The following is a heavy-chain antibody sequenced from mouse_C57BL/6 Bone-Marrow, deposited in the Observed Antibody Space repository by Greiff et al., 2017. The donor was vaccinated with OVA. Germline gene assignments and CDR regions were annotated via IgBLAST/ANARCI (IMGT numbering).Heavy chain of an antibody. CDR1: GYTFTSYW. Sequence: QVQLQQPGAELVKPGASVKMSCKASGYTFTSYWITWVKQRPGQGLEWIGDIYPGSGSTNYNEKFKSKATLTVDTSSSTAYMQLSSLTSEDSAVYYCARRTAQATPAWFAYWGQGTLVTVSA. CDR3: ARRTAQATPAWFAY. D-gene: IGHD3-2*02. CDR2: IYPGSGST. V-gene: IGHV1-55*01. J-gene: IGHJ3*01.